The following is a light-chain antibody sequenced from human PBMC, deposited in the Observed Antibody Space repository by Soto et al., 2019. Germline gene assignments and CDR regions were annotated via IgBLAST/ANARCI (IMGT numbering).Light chain of an antibody. J-gene: IGLJ1*01. V-gene: IGLV1-44*01. Sequence: QSVLTQPPSASGTPGQRVTISCSGSSSNIGSNTVNWYQQLPGTAPKLLIYSNNQRPSGDPDRFSGSKSGTSASLAISGLQSEDEADYYCAAWDDSLNGLVFGTGTKVTVL. CDR1: SSNIGSNT. CDR3: AAWDDSLNGLV. CDR2: SNN.